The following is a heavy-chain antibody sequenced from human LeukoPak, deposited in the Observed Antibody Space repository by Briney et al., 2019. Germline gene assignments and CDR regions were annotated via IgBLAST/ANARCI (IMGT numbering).Heavy chain of an antibody. CDR2: ISGSGGST. CDR3: TTNLPFDY. CDR1: GFTFSSYG. D-gene: IGHD1-14*01. J-gene: IGHJ4*02. Sequence: GGSLRLSCAASGFTFSSYGVSWVRQAPGKGLEWVSVISGSGGSTYYADSVKGRFTISRDNSKNTLYLQMNSLKTEDTAVYYCTTNLPFDYWGQGTLVTVSS. V-gene: IGHV3-23*01.